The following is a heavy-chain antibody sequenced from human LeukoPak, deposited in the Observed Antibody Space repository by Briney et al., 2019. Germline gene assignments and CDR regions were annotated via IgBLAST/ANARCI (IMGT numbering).Heavy chain of an antibody. CDR3: AKDPSGGATRFDP. CDR1: GFTFSSYA. Sequence: GGSLRLSCAASGFTFSSYAVSWGRQARGKGLEWVSAISGSGRSTYYADSVKGRFTISRDNSKNTRYLQVDSLRAEDTAVYYCAKDPSGGATRFDPRGQGTLVTVSS. J-gene: IGHJ5*02. CDR2: ISGSGRST. V-gene: IGHV3-23*01. D-gene: IGHD3-16*01.